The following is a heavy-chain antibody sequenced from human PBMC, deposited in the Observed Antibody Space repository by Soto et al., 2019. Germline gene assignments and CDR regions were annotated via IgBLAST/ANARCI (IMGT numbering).Heavy chain of an antibody. D-gene: IGHD4-17*01. CDR3: VRDGSKTLRDCFDP. Sequence: QVQVQESGPGLVKPSETLSLTCSVSGGSMSKFYWSWIRKTAGKGLEWMGRVYATGTNDYNPSLRSRIAMSVDISKKTFSLRLRSVTAADTGVYYCVRDGSKTLRDCFDPWGQGILVTVSS. CDR1: GGSMSKFY. V-gene: IGHV4-4*07. J-gene: IGHJ5*02. CDR2: VYATGTN.